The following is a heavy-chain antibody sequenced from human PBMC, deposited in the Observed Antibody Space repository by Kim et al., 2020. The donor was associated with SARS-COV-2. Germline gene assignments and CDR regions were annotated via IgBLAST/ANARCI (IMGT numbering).Heavy chain of an antibody. CDR1: GFTFSSYG. J-gene: IGHJ4*01. Sequence: GGSLRLSCAASGFTFSSYGMHWVRQAPGKGLEWVAVISYDGSNKYYADSVKGRFTISRDNSKNTLYLQMNSLRAEDTAVYYCAKDRNDFWSGYSGDFDY. D-gene: IGHD3-3*01. CDR2: ISYDGSNK. CDR3: AKDRNDFWSGYSGDFDY. V-gene: IGHV3-30*18.